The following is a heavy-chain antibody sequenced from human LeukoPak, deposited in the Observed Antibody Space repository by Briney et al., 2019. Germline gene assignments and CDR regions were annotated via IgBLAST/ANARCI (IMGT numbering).Heavy chain of an antibody. CDR3: ARVSSTEAAEY. D-gene: IGHD6-25*01. Sequence: SETLSLTCTVSGGSISGYYWTWIRQPPGKGLEWIGYIYSGSTNYNHSFKSRVTISVDTSKTHFSLELSSVTAADTAVYYCARVSSTEAAEYWGERTLVSVSS. CDR1: GGSISGYY. J-gene: IGHJ4*02. CDR2: IYSGST. V-gene: IGHV4-59*01.